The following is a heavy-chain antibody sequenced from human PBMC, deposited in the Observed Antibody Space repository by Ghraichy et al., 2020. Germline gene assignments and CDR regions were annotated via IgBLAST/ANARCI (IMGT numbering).Heavy chain of an antibody. CDR2: IYSGGST. CDR1: GFTVSSNY. V-gene: IGHV3-53*01. J-gene: IGHJ6*02. CDR3: ARDRGLSQLPDYYYGMDV. Sequence: GGSLRLSCAASGFTVSSNYMSWVRQAPGKGLEWVSVIYSGGSTYYADSVKGRFTISRDNSKNTLYLQMNSLRAEDTAVYYCARDRGLSQLPDYYYGMDVWGQGTTVTVSS. D-gene: IGHD2-2*01.